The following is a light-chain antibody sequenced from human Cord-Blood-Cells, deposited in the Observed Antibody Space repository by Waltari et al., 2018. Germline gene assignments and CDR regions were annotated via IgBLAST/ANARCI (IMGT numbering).Light chain of an antibody. J-gene: IGKJ4*01. Sequence: DIVMTQSPDSLAVSLAERATINCKSSQSVLYSSNNKDYLAWYQQKPGQPPKLLIYWASTRGSGVPDRYSGSGSGTDFTLTISSLQAEDVAVYYCQQYYSTPLTFGGGTKVEIK. CDR1: QSVLYSSNNKDY. CDR2: WAS. V-gene: IGKV4-1*01. CDR3: QQYYSTPLT.